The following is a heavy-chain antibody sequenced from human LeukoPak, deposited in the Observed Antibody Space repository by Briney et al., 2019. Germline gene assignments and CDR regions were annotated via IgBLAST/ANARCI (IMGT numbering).Heavy chain of an antibody. Sequence: PSETLSLTCTVSGGSISSYYWTWIRQPPGKGLEWIGFIYNSRNTNYNPSLKSRVTISFDTSKNQFSLKLSSVTAADTAVYYCARRNILTEGEAFDIWGHGTMVTVSS. D-gene: IGHD3-9*01. CDR2: IYNSRNT. J-gene: IGHJ3*02. CDR1: GGSISSYY. CDR3: ARRNILTEGEAFDI. V-gene: IGHV4-59*08.